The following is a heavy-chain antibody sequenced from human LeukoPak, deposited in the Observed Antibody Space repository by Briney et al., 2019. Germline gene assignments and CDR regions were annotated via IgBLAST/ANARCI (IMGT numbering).Heavy chain of an antibody. CDR2: ISNRGR. V-gene: IGHV4-59*01. CDR1: GVSLTLYY. Sequence: SETLSLTCTVSGVSLTLYYWTWIRQSPKKGLEWIGDISNRGRNYNPALSSRLTISTYTSKNHFSLRLTSVFAADTAVYYCARGNYDILSDYSLYSPRGGFDHWGQGILVTVSS. J-gene: IGHJ4*02. D-gene: IGHD3-9*01. CDR3: ARGNYDILSDYSLYSPRGGFDH.